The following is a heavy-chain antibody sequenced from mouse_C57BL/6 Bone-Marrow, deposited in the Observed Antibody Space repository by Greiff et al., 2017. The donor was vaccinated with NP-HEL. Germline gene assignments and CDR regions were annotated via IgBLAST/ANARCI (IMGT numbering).Heavy chain of an antibody. CDR3: ARSTYGPFDY. Sequence: QVQLQQSGAELARPGASVKMSRKASGYTFTSYTMHWVKQRPGQGLEWIGYINPSSGYTKYNQKFKDKATLTADKSSSTAYMQLSSLTSEDSAVYYCARSTYGPFDYWGQGTTLTVSS. CDR1: GYTFTSYT. J-gene: IGHJ2*01. D-gene: IGHD1-1*02. CDR2: INPSSGYT. V-gene: IGHV1-4*01.